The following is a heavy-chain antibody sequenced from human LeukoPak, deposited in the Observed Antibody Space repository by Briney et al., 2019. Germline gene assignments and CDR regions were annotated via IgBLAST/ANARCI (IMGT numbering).Heavy chain of an antibody. J-gene: IGHJ5*02. D-gene: IGHD3-3*01. V-gene: IGHV1-2*02. CDR1: GYTFTGYY. CDR2: INPNSGGT. Sequence: ASVKVSCKSSGYTFTGYYMHWMRQPPGPGLEWMGWINPNSGGTNYAQKYQVRVTMTRDTSISTAYMELSRLRSDDTAVYYCAGDPSNYDFWSCYYPTDNNWFDPWGQGTLVTVSS. CDR3: AGDPSNYDFWSCYYPTDNNWFDP.